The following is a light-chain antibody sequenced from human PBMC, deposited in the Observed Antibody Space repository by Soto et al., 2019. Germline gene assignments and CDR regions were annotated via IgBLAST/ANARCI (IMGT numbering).Light chain of an antibody. CDR1: QSVGTF. V-gene: IGKV3-20*01. J-gene: IGKJ1*01. CDR2: GAS. CDR3: QQSYSRPRT. Sequence: EVVLTPTPGTLSLSPGGRASLSGRASQSVGTFLAWYQQRSGQAPRLLIYGASTRASGIPDRFSGSGSGTDFTLTISRLEPEDFATYFCQQSYSRPRTFGQGTKVDIK.